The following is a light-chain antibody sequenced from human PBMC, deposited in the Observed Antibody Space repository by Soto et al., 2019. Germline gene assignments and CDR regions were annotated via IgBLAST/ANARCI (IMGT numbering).Light chain of an antibody. V-gene: IGKV3-15*01. J-gene: IGKJ1*01. CDR2: GAS. Sequence: LTQSPGTLSLSPGDRATLSCMSSQIVRSNSLAWYQQKPGQPPRLLIYGASTRATGIPARFSGSGSGTEFTLTTSGLQSEDFAVYYCQQYYNWPPWTFGQGTKVDIK. CDR3: QQYYNWPPWT. CDR1: QIVRSN.